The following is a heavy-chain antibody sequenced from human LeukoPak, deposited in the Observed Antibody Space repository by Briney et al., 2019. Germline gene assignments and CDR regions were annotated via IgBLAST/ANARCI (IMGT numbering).Heavy chain of an antibody. D-gene: IGHD1-1*01. Sequence: SETLSLTCTVSGGSITNYYWSWIRQSPEKGLEWLGYVYYSGSTNYNPSLKSRVTISVDTSKNQFSLKLSSVTAADTAVYYCARTKRGTPYRGYYYNYMDVWGKGTTVTVP. V-gene: IGHV4-59*01. CDR3: ARTKRGTPYRGYYYNYMDV. CDR1: GGSITNYY. CDR2: VYYSGST. J-gene: IGHJ6*03.